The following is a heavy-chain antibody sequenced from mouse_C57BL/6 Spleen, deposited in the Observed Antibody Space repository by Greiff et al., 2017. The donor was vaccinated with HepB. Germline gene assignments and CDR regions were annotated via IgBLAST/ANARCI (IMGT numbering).Heavy chain of an antibody. CDR3: ARNSNSHWYFDV. J-gene: IGHJ1*03. CDR2: IDPSDSET. Sequence: VQLQQPGAELVRPGSSVKLSCKASGYTFTSYWMHWVKQRPIQGLEWIGNIDPSDSETHYNQKFKDKATLTVDKSSSTAYMQLSSLTSEDSAVYYCARNSNSHWYFDVWGTGTTVTVSS. V-gene: IGHV1-52*01. D-gene: IGHD2-5*01. CDR1: GYTFTSYW.